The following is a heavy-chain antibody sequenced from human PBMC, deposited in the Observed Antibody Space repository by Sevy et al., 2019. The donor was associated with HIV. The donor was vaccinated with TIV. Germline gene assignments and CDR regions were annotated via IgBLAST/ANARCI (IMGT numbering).Heavy chain of an antibody. CDR1: GFTFSSYG. CDR2: IRYDGVNK. Sequence: GGSLRLSCAASGFTFSSYGMHWVRQALGKGLEWVAFIRYDGVNKYYAHSVKGRLSISRDNSKNTLYLQMNSLRAEDTAVYYCAKDYNKYDYYGMDVWGQGTTVTVSS. D-gene: IGHD1-1*01. V-gene: IGHV3-30*02. CDR3: AKDYNKYDYYGMDV. J-gene: IGHJ6*02.